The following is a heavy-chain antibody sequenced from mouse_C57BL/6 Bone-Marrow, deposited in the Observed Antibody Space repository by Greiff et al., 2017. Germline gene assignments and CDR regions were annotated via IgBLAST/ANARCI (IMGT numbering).Heavy chain of an antibody. V-gene: IGHV7-3*01. Sequence: EVKLVESGGGLVQPGGSLSLSCAASGFTFTAYYMSWVRQPPGKALEWLGFISNKANGYTTEYSASVKGRFTISRDNSQSILYLQMNALRAEDSATYYCARYIPIFSRGSSSYWYFDVWGTGTTVTVSS. CDR2: ISNKANGYTT. CDR3: ARYIPIFSRGSSSYWYFDV. J-gene: IGHJ1*03. D-gene: IGHD1-1*01. CDR1: GFTFTAYY.